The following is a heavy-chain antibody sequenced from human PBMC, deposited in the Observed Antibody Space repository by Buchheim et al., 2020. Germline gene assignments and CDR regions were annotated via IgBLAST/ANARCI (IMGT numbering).Heavy chain of an antibody. Sequence: QVQLVQSGAEVKKPGSSVKVSCKASGGTFSSYAISWVRQAPGQGLEWMGGIIPIFGTANYAQKFQGRVTITADKSPGPAYMELSSLRSEDTAVYYCARLDSSSWYGYQERRGEDTYGMDVWCQGTT. CDR1: GGTFSSYA. J-gene: IGHJ6*02. V-gene: IGHV1-69*06. D-gene: IGHD6-13*01. CDR2: IIPIFGTA. CDR3: ARLDSSSWYGYQERRGEDTYGMDV.